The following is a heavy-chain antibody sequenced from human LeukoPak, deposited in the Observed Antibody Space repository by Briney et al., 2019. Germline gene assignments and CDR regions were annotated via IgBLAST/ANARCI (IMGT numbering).Heavy chain of an antibody. CDR2: IYYSGST. J-gene: IGHJ4*02. D-gene: IGHD6-19*01. CDR1: GGSISGYY. V-gene: IGHV4-59*08. CDR3: ARGQWLMNFDY. Sequence: PSETLSLTCTVSGGSISGYYWTWIRQPPGKGLEWIGYIYYSGSTNYNPSLKSRVTISIDTSKNQFSLKLSSVTAADTAVYYCARGQWLMNFDYWGQGTLVTVSS.